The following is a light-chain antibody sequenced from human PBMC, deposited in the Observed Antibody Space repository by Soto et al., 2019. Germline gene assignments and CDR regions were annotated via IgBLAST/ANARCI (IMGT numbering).Light chain of an antibody. CDR1: QSVSTSY. J-gene: IGKJ2*01. CDR2: GAS. Sequence: EIVLKQSPGTLSVSPGERATLSCRASQSVSTSYLAWYQQKPGQAPRLLIHGASSRASGIPDRFSGSGSGTDFTLTISRLEPEDFAVYYCQQLGTSPYTFGQGTKVDIK. CDR3: QQLGTSPYT. V-gene: IGKV3-20*01.